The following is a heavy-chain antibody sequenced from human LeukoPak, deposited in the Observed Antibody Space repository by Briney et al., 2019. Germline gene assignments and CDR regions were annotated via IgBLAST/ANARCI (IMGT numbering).Heavy chain of an antibody. CDR3: ARTYYYDSSGYGYFQH. J-gene: IGHJ1*01. CDR1: GGSISSYY. Sequence: PSETLSLTRTVSGGSISSYYWSWIRQPAGKGLEWIGRIYTSGSTNYNPSLKSRVTMSADTSKNQFSLKLSSVTAADTAVYYCARTYYYDSSGYGYFQHWGQGTLVTVSS. D-gene: IGHD3-22*01. V-gene: IGHV4-4*07. CDR2: IYTSGST.